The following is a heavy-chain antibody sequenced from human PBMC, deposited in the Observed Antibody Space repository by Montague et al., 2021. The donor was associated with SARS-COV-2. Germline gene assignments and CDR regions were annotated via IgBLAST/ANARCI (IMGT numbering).Heavy chain of an antibody. CDR1: GGSISSGGYY. J-gene: IGHJ4*02. V-gene: IGHV4-31*03. CDR2: IYYSGST. D-gene: IGHD2-2*01. CDR3: AGTPAVYVVVVPAARGHFDY. Sequence: TLSLTCTVSGGSISSGGYYWSWIRQHPGKGLEWIGYIYYSGSTYYSPSLKSRVTISVDTSKNQFSLKLSSVTAADTAVYYCAGTPAVYVVVVPAARGHFDYWGQGTLVTVSS.